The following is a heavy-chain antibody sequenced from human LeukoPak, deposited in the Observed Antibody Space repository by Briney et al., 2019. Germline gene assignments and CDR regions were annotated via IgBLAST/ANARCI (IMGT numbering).Heavy chain of an antibody. Sequence: SGGSLRLSCVASGFTMSDHYMDWVRQAPGKGLEWVGRTRNKDNNYNTEYAASVKGRFIITRDDSKNSLFLQMNSLRTEDTAVYYCAREPDYYDSSGYYGMDVWGQGTTVTVSS. J-gene: IGHJ6*02. CDR1: GFTMSDHY. V-gene: IGHV3-72*01. CDR3: AREPDYYDSSGYYGMDV. D-gene: IGHD3-22*01. CDR2: TRNKDNNYNT.